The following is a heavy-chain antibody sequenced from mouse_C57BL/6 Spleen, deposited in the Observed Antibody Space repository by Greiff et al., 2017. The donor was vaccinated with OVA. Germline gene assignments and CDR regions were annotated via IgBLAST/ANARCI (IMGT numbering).Heavy chain of an antibody. V-gene: IGHV1-82*01. CDR1: GYAFSSSW. D-gene: IGHD1-1*01. CDR3: ASYYYGSSYVWYFDV. J-gene: IGHJ1*03. Sequence: QVQLQQSGPELVKPGASVKISCKASGYAFSSSWMNWVKQRPGKGLEWIGRIYPGDGDTNYNGKFKGKATLTADKSSSTAYMQLSSLTSEDSAVYFCASYYYGSSYVWYFDVWGTGTTVTVSS. CDR2: IYPGDGDT.